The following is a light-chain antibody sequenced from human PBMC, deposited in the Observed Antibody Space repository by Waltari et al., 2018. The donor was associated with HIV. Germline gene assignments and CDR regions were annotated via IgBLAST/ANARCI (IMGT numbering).Light chain of an antibody. V-gene: IGLV2-23*02. CDR3: CSYTGTGVV. CDR2: EVT. Sequence: QSALTQPASVSGSPGPSITLSCTGTSSDVGAYILVSWYQQHAGKAPKHMIFEVTLRPSGVSDRCAGYRAGITASLTIAGLQADDEGDYYCCSYTGTGVVFGGGTKLTVL. J-gene: IGLJ2*01. CDR1: SSDVGAYIL.